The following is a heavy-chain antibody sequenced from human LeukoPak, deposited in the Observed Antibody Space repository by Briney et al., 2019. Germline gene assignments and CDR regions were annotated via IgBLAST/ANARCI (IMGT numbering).Heavy chain of an antibody. Sequence: GGSLRLSCAASGFTFSSYAMGWVRQAPGKGLEWVSAISGSGGSTYYADSVKGRFTISRDNSKNTLYLQMGSLRAEDTAVYYCARGSCSTTNCPSFDYWGQGTLVTVSS. CDR3: ARGSCSTTNCPSFDY. CDR1: GFTFSSYA. J-gene: IGHJ4*02. CDR2: ISGSGGST. V-gene: IGHV3-23*01. D-gene: IGHD2-2*01.